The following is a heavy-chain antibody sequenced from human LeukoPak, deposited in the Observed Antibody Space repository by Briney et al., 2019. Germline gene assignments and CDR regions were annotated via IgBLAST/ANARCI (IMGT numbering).Heavy chain of an antibody. CDR2: IYSGGST. J-gene: IGHJ3*02. D-gene: IGHD2-2*01. CDR3: ARGLPAANDAFDI. CDR1: GFTVSSNY. Sequence: GGSLRLSCAASGFTVSSNYMSRVRQAPGKGLEWVSVIYSGGSTYYADSVKGRFTISRDNSKNTLYLQMNSLRAEDTAVYYCARGLPAANDAFDIWGQGTMVTVSS. V-gene: IGHV3-53*01.